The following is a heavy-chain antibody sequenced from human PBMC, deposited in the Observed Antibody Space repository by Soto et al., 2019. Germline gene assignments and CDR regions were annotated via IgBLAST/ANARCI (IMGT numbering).Heavy chain of an antibody. J-gene: IGHJ3*02. CDR3: AREQRRFWSGYQRVFDAFDM. CDR1: GGSISSTYW. CDR2: TDDSGNT. V-gene: IGHV4-4*02. D-gene: IGHD3-3*01. Sequence: QVQLQESGPRLVKPSGTLSLTCAVSGGSISSTYWWNWVRQPPGKGLEWIGDTDDSGNTNYNPSRTSRVTISVDKAKKFFSLKLSSMTAADTSVYYCAREQRRFWSGYQRVFDAFDMWGQGTMVSVAS.